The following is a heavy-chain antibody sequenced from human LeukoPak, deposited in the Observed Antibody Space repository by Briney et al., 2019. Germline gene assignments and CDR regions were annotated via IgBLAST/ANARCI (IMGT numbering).Heavy chain of an antibody. J-gene: IGHJ4*02. Sequence: ASVKVSCKASGYTFTSYYMHWVRQAPGQGLEWVGIINPSGGSTSYAQKFQGRVTMTRDTSTSTVYMELSSLRSEDTAVYYCTKSSGGYYAFDYWGQGTLVTVSS. V-gene: IGHV1-46*01. CDR3: TKSSGGYYAFDY. CDR1: GYTFTSYY. D-gene: IGHD3-22*01. CDR2: INPSGGST.